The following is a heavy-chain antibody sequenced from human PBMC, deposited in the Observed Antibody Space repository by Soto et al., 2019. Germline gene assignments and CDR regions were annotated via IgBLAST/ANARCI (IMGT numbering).Heavy chain of an antibody. J-gene: IGHJ4*02. Sequence: GGSLRLSCAASGFTFSSYAMSWVRQAPGKGLEWVSVISNSGGSTYNADSVKGRVTVSRDNFKNTLYLQMDSLRAEDTAIYYCARDPGQDEAIDYWGQGALVTVSS. CDR3: ARDPGQDEAIDY. CDR2: ISNSGGST. V-gene: IGHV3-23*01. CDR1: GFTFSSYA.